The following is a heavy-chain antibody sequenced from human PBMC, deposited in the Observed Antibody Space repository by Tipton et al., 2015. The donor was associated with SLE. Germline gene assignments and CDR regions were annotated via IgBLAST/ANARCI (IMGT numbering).Heavy chain of an antibody. D-gene: IGHD4-17*01. J-gene: IGHJ4*02. CDR3: ARDAYGDSTVLLDY. CDR1: GFTFDGYS. V-gene: IGHV3-43*01. Sequence: SLRLSCAASGFTFDGYSMHWVRQLPGKGLEWVSVIRADGSHPHYADSVKGRFTISRDNSKNTLYLQMNGLRAEDTAIYYCARDAYGDSTVLLDYWGQGTLVTVAS. CDR2: IRADGSHP.